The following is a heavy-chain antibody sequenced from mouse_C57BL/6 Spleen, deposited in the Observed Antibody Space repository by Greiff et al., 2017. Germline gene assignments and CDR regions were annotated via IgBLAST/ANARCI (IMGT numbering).Heavy chain of an antibody. V-gene: IGHV5-17*01. CDR3: ENIATVDYYAMDY. Sequence: EVQLVESGGGLVKPGGSLKLSCAASGFTFSDYGMHWVRQAPVKGLEWVAYISSGSSTINYAYTVKGRFTISIDNAKNTLFLQMTSLRSVDTAMYAGENIATVDYYAMDYWGQGTSVTVSS. CDR1: GFTFSDYG. J-gene: IGHJ4*01. D-gene: IGHD1-1*01. CDR2: ISSGSSTI.